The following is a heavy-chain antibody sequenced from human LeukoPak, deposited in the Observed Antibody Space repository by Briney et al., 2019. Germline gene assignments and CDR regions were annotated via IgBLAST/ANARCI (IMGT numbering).Heavy chain of an antibody. CDR3: ARQDSGTYLNPLDI. CDR1: GGSISSYY. J-gene: IGHJ3*02. CDR2: IYYTGST. V-gene: IGHV4-59*08. Sequence: SETLSLTCIVSGGSISSYYWSWIRQPPGKGLEWIGYIYYTGSTNYNPSLKSRVTISVDTSTNQLSLKLRSVSAADTALYYCARQDSGTYLNPLDIWGQGTVVTVSS. D-gene: IGHD1-26*01.